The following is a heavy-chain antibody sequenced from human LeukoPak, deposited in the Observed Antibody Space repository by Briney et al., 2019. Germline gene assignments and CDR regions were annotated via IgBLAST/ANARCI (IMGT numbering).Heavy chain of an antibody. CDR2: INIGGSST. Sequence: PGGSLRLSSAASGFTLCNYWKHWVRQAPGKGLVWVSRINIGGSSTSYADSVKGRFTISRDNAKNTLYLQMNSLRAEDTAVYYCARDWAITQLDIWGRRSLVTVSS. CDR1: GFTLCNYW. V-gene: IGHV3-74*01. J-gene: IGHJ2*01. D-gene: IGHD3-16*01. CDR3: ARDWAITQLDI.